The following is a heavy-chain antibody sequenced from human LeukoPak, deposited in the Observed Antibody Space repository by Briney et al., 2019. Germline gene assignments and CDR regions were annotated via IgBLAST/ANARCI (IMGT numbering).Heavy chain of an antibody. CDR3: ASSRSPNYYGSGSYYY. V-gene: IGHV1-24*01. D-gene: IGHD3-10*01. Sequence: GASVKVSCKVSGYTLTELSMHWVRQAPGKGLEWMGSFDPKDGETIYAQKLQGRVTMTTDTSTSTAYMELRSLRSDDTAVYYCASSRSPNYYGSGSYYYWGQGTLVTVSS. CDR1: GYTLTELS. J-gene: IGHJ4*02. CDR2: FDPKDGET.